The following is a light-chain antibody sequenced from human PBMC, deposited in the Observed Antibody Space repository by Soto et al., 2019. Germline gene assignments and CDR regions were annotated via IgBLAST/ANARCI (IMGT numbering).Light chain of an antibody. CDR3: SSFAGNNNMV. CDR2: EVS. Sequence: QSVLTQPPSASGSPGQSVTLSCTGTSSDVGGYNYVSWYQQHPGKAPKLMISEVSKRPSGVPDRFSGSKSGNTASLTVSGLRAEDEADYYCSSFAGNNNMVFGGGTKLTVL. V-gene: IGLV2-8*01. J-gene: IGLJ2*01. CDR1: SSDVGGYNY.